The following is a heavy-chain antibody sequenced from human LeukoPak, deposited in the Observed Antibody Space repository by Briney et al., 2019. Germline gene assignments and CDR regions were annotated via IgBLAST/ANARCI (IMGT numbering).Heavy chain of an antibody. CDR3: ARVMVAVTHGAFDI. D-gene: IGHD2-15*01. CDR2: IRYDGNNK. V-gene: IGHV3-30*02. J-gene: IGHJ3*02. Sequence: PGGPLRLSCAASGFTFSSSGMHWVRQAPGKGLEWVAFIRYDGNNKYYADSVKGRFTISRDNAKNSLYLQMNSLRAEDTALYYCARVMVAVTHGAFDIWGQGTMVTVSS. CDR1: GFTFSSSG.